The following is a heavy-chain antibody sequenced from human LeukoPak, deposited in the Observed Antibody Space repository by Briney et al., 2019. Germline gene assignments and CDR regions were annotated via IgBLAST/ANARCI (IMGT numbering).Heavy chain of an antibody. CDR3: ARRGDS. CDR1: GGSITSGSYY. V-gene: IGHV4-61*02. Sequence: PSETLSLTCTVPGGSITSGSYYWNWIRQPAGKGLEWIGRIYTSGITNYNPSLKSRVTISVDTSKNQFSLKLSSVTAADTAVYYCARRGDSWGQGILVTVSS. CDR2: IYTSGIT. J-gene: IGHJ4*02.